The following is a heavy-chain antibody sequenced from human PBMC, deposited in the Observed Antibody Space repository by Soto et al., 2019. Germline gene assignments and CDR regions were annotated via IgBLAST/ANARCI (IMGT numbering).Heavy chain of an antibody. V-gene: IGHV3-33*01. CDR2: IWLDGSER. D-gene: IGHD1-1*01. Sequence: QVQLVESGGGVVQPGKSLRLSCVVSGFSFSTSGMHWVRQVPGKGLEWISAIWLDGSERYYRDSVKGRFTISRDNSKNTLLRQMNSLRAEDTAVYFCARDASGTTSFLVSWGQGTLVTVSS. J-gene: IGHJ5*01. CDR3: ARDASGTTSFLVS. CDR1: GFSFSTSG.